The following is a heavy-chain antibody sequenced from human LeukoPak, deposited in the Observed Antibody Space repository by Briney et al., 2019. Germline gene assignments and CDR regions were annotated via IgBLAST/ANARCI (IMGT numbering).Heavy chain of an antibody. CDR1: GGSVSSGSYY. V-gene: IGHV4-61*01. CDR3: ARDGLQGSIL. CDR2: IYYSRST. J-gene: IGHJ4*02. D-gene: IGHD4-11*01. Sequence: TASETLSLTCTVSGGSVSSGSYYWSWVRQPPGKGLEWIGYIYYSRSTNYNPSLKSRVTISVDTSKNQFSLRLRSVTAADTAMYYCARDGLQGSILWGQGTLVTVST.